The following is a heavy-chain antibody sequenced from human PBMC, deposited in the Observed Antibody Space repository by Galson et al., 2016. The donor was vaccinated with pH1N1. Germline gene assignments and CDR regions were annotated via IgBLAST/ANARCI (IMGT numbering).Heavy chain of an antibody. Sequence: PALVKPTQTLTLTCTFSGFSINSSGMGVGWIRQPPGQALEWLAVIYWDDDKRYSPSLKSRLTITKDTSKNQVVPTMTDMDPVDTGTYYCAHREVMITNAFDFWGQGTMVTVSS. CDR3: AHREVMITNAFDF. J-gene: IGHJ3*01. CDR2: IYWDDDK. D-gene: IGHD3-10*01. V-gene: IGHV2-5*02. CDR1: GFSINSSGMG.